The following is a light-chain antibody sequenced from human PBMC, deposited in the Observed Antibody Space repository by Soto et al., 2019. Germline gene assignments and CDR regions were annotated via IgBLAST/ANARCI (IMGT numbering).Light chain of an antibody. CDR2: GAS. J-gene: IGKJ1*01. V-gene: IGKV3-20*01. CDR3: QQYGSSPRT. CDR1: QSVRSTY. Sequence: EIVLTQSPGTLSLSPGEIATLSCRTSQSVRSTYLAWYQQKPGQAPRLLIYGASSRATGIPDRFSGSGSGTDFTLTISRLEPEDVAVYYCQQYGSSPRTFGQGTKVEIK.